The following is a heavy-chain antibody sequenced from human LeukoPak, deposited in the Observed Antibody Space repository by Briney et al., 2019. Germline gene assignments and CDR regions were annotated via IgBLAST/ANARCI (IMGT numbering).Heavy chain of an antibody. J-gene: IGHJ4*02. CDR1: DGSISSYY. CDR2: IYYSGST. CDR3: ARRSSSWMDY. D-gene: IGHD6-13*01. V-gene: IGHV4-59*12. Sequence: PSETLSLTCTVSDGSISSYYWSWIRQPPGKGLEWIGYIYYSGSTNYNPSLKSRVTISVDTSKNQFSLRLSSVTAADTAVYYCARRSSSWMDYWGQGTLVTVSS.